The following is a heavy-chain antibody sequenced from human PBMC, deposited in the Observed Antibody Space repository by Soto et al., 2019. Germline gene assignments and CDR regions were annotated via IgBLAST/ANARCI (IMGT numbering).Heavy chain of an antibody. CDR1: GGSISSYY. CDR2: IYYSGST. Sequence: SETLSLTCTVSGGSISSYYWSWIRQPPGKGLEWIGYIYYSGSTNYNPSLKSRVTISVDTSKNQFSLKLSSVTAADTAVYYCARGWFLENYSDYWGQGTLVTVSS. J-gene: IGHJ4*02. D-gene: IGHD3-3*01. CDR3: ARGWFLENYSDY. V-gene: IGHV4-59*01.